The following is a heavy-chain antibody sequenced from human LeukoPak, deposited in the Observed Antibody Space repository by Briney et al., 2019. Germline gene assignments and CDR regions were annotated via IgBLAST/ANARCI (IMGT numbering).Heavy chain of an antibody. D-gene: IGHD3-10*01. V-gene: IGHV4-39*01. CDR1: GGSISSSSFY. Sequence: SETRSLTCTVSGGSISSSSFYWGWIRQPPGKGLEWIGSLYYSGNTYYNPSLKSRVTISVDTSKSQFSLKLSSVTATDTAVYYCARYYYGSGSYIWFDPWGQGTLVTVSS. J-gene: IGHJ5*02. CDR2: LYYSGNT. CDR3: ARYYYGSGSYIWFDP.